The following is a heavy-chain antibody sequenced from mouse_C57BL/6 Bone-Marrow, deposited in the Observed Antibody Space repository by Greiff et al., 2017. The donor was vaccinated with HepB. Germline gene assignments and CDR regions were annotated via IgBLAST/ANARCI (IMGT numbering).Heavy chain of an antibody. CDR1: GYAFSSSW. D-gene: IGHD1-1*01. CDR3: ARLGVVPYFDY. CDR2: IYPGDGDT. V-gene: IGHV1-82*01. J-gene: IGHJ2*01. Sequence: VQLQQSGPELVKPGASVKISCKASGYAFSSSWMNWVKQRPGKGLEWIGRIYPGDGDTNYNGNFKGKATLTADKSSSTAYMQLSSLTSEDSAVYFCARLGVVPYFDYWGQGTTLTVSS.